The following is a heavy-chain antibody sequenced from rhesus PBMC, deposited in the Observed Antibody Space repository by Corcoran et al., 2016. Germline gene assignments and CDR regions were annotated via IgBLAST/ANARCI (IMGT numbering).Heavy chain of an antibody. J-gene: IGHJ4*01. D-gene: IGHD5-42*01. Sequence: QVQLQESGPGLVKPSETLYLTCAVSGGSISDDYEWSWIRHPPGKGLEWIGYIYVSGSSTNYNPSPKSRVTLSVDTSTNQLSLKLSSVTTADTAVYYCATGDTAGTVTFFDYWGQGVLVTVSS. CDR3: ATGDTAGTVTFFDY. CDR1: GGSISDDY. V-gene: IGHV4S11*01. CDR2: IYVSGSST.